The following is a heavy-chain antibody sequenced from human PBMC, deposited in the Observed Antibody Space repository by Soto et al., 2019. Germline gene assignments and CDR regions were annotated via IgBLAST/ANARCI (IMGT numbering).Heavy chain of an antibody. CDR3: TTLYSSSWYPFYYYYGMDV. Sequence: EVQLVESGGGLVKPGGSLRLSCAASGFTFSNAWMSWVRQAPGKGLEWVGRIKSKTDGGTTDYVAPVKGRFTISRDDSKNTLYLQMNSLKTEDTAVYYCTTLYSSSWYPFYYYYGMDVWGQGTTVTVSS. CDR2: IKSKTDGGTT. D-gene: IGHD6-13*01. J-gene: IGHJ6*02. CDR1: GFTFSNAW. V-gene: IGHV3-15*01.